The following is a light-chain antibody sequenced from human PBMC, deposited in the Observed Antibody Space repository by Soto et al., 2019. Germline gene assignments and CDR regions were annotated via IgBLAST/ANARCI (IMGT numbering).Light chain of an antibody. V-gene: IGLV1-40*01. CDR2: GNT. CDR3: ESYDSTLSGSR. CDR1: SSNIGAGYG. Sequence: QSVLTQPPSVSGAPGQRVTISCTGSSSNIGAGYGVNWYQQLPGTAPKLLISGNTNRPSGVPDRISGSKSGTSASLAITGLQAEDEADYYCESYDSTLSGSRFGGGTKVTVL. J-gene: IGLJ3*02.